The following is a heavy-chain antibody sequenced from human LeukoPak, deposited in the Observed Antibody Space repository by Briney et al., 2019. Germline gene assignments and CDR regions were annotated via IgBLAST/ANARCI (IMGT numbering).Heavy chain of an antibody. CDR3: ARDLVSSGWYPDAFDI. CDR2: IYYSGST. J-gene: IGHJ3*02. V-gene: IGHV4-59*01. Sequence: SETLSLTCTVSGGSISTYYWTWIRQPPGKGLEWIGYIYYSGSTNYNPSLKSRVTISVDTSKNQFSLKLSSVTAADTAVYYCARDLVSSGWYPDAFDIWGQGTMVTVSS. D-gene: IGHD6-19*01. CDR1: GGSISTYY.